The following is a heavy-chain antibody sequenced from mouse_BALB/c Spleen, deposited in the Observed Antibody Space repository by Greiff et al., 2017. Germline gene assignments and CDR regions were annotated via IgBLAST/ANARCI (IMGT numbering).Heavy chain of an antibody. J-gene: IGHJ3*01. CDR1: GYTFTSYW. CDR3: ARLDDYPWFAY. D-gene: IGHD2-4*01. CDR2: INPSNGRT. V-gene: IGHV1S81*02. Sequence: KESCKASGYTFTSYWMHWVKQRPGQGLEWIGEINPSNGRTNYNEKFKSKATLTVDKSSSTAYMQLSSLTSEDSAVYYCARLDDYPWFAYWGQGTLVTVSA.